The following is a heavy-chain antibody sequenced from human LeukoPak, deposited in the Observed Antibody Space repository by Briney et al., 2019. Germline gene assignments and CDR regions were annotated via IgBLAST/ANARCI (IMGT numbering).Heavy chain of an antibody. CDR1: GGSISSGSYY. D-gene: IGHD4-17*01. V-gene: IGHV4-61*02. CDR3: ARDGDYGDYRVAFDI. CDR2: IYTSGST. J-gene: IGHJ3*02. Sequence: SQTLSLTCTVSGGSISSGSYYWSWIRQPAGKGLEWIGRIYTSGSTNYNPSLKSRVTISVDTSKNQFSLKLSSVTAADTAVYYCARDGDYGDYRVAFDIWGQGTMVTVSS.